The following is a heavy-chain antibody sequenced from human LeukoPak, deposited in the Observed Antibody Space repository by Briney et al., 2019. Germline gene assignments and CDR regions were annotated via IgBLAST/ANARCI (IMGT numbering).Heavy chain of an antibody. CDR3: AKGRGYSYGLPFLY. CDR2: IRYDGSNK. J-gene: IGHJ4*02. CDR1: GFTFSSYG. Sequence: GGSLRLSCAAPGFTFSSYGMHWVRQAPGKGLEWVAFIRYDGSNKYYADSVKGRFTISRDNSKNTLYLQMNSLRAEDTAVYYCAKGRGYSYGLPFLYWGQGTLVTVSS. D-gene: IGHD5-18*01. V-gene: IGHV3-30*02.